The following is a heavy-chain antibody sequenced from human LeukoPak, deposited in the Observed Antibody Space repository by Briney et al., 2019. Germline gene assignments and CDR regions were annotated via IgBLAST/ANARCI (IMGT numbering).Heavy chain of an antibody. CDR1: GFTFNNYG. V-gene: IGHV3-33*08. CDR3: ARGLMGWFGELLYGMDV. CDR2: IWYDGSNK. Sequence: PGKSLRLSCAASGFTFNNYGMHWVRQAPGKGLEWVAVIWYDGSNKYYADSVKGRFTISRDNSKNTLYLQMNSLRAEDTAVYYCARGLMGWFGELLYGMDVWGQGTTVTVSS. D-gene: IGHD3-10*01. J-gene: IGHJ6*02.